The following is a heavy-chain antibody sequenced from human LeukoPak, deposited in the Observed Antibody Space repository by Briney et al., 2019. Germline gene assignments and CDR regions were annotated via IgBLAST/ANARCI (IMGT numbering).Heavy chain of an antibody. Sequence: SGPTLVKPTQTLTLTCTFSGFSLSTSEVGGGWSRQPPGKALEWLALIYWDDDKRYSPSLKSRLTITKDTSKNQVVLTMTNMDPVDTATYYCAHSWVPGLGYCSGGSCSRFDYWGQGTLVTVSS. D-gene: IGHD2-15*01. CDR2: IYWDDDK. CDR1: GFSLSTSEVG. V-gene: IGHV2-5*02. J-gene: IGHJ4*02. CDR3: AHSWVPGLGYCSGGSCSRFDY.